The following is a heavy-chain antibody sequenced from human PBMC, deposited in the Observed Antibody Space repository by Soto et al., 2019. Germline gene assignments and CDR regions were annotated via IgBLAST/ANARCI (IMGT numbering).Heavy chain of an antibody. J-gene: IGHJ4*02. Sequence: SVKVSCKASGFTFTSSAVQWVRQARGQRLEWIGWIVVGSGNTNYAQKFQERVTITRDMSTSTAYMGLSSLRSEDTAVYYCAAGLDLEWLLYLAYWGQGTLVTVSS. CDR2: IVVGSGNT. V-gene: IGHV1-58*01. CDR3: AAGLDLEWLLYLAY. D-gene: IGHD3-3*01. CDR1: GFTFTSSA.